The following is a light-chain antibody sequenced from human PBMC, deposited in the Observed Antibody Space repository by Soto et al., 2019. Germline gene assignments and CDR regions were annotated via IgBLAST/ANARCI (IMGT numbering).Light chain of an antibody. CDR1: SSDVGRYNY. Sequence: QSALTQPASVSGSPGQSITISCTGTSSDVGRYNYVSWYQQHPGKAPKLMIYEVSSRPSGVSNRFSGSKSGNTASLTISGLQAEDEADYYCSSYTSSSTVVFGGGTQLTVL. J-gene: IGLJ2*01. CDR3: SSYTSSSTVV. V-gene: IGLV2-14*01. CDR2: EVS.